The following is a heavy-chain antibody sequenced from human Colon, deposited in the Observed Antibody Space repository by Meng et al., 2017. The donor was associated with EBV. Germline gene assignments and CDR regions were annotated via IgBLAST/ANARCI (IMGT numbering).Heavy chain of an antibody. CDR2: INHSGST. CDR1: GGSFSGYY. D-gene: IGHD1-26*01. J-gene: IGHJ4*02. Sequence: VQLQQWGAGLLKPSETLSLTCAVYGGSFSGYYWSWIRQPPEKGLEWIGEINHSGSTNYNPSLKGRVTISVDTSKKQFSLKLSSVTAADTAVYYCARGPGGSYYLYYFDYWGQGTLVTVSS. CDR3: ARGPGGSYYLYYFDY. V-gene: IGHV4-34*01.